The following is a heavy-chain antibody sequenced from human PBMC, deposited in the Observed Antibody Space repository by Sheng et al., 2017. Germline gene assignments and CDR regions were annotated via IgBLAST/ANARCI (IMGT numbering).Heavy chain of an antibody. CDR1: GFTFSSYA. V-gene: IGHV3-23*04. CDR2: ISGSESNP. CDR3: AKDRWADACNYDS. Sequence: DVQLVESGGGLVQPGGSVRLSCAASGFTFSSYAMSWVRQAPGKGLEWVSYISGSESNPIYADSVKGRFTIFRDNSKDTVYLQMTSLRVEDTAIYYCAKDRWADACNYDSWGQGTLVTVSS. D-gene: IGHD2-2*01. J-gene: IGHJ4*02.